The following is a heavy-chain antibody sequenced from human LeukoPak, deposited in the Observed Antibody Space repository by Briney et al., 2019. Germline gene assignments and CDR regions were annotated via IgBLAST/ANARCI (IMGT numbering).Heavy chain of an antibody. CDR1: GFTVSSNY. J-gene: IGHJ4*02. Sequence: PGGSLRLSCAASGFTVSSNYMSWVRQAPGKGLEWVSVIYSGGSTYYADSVKGRFTISRDNSKNTLYLQMGSLRPEDMAVYYCARERGSSGWTFDYWGQGTLVTVSS. CDR3: ARERGSSGWTFDY. V-gene: IGHV3-66*01. CDR2: IYSGGST. D-gene: IGHD6-19*01.